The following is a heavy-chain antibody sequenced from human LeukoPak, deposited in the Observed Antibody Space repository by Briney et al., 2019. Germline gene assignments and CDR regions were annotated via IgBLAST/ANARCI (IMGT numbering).Heavy chain of an antibody. CDR3: ARQRGSGCLDY. Sequence: GGSLRLSYAASRFTLSNYWMSWVRQAPGKGLEWVANIKQDGSETYYVDSVKGRFTISRDNAKNSLSLQMNGLRAEDTAVYYCARQRGSGCLDYWGQGTLVTVSS. CDR2: IKQDGSET. V-gene: IGHV3-7*01. J-gene: IGHJ4*02. D-gene: IGHD6-19*01. CDR1: RFTLSNYW.